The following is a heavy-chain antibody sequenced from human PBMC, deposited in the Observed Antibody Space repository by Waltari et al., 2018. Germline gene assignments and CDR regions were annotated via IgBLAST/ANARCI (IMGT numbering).Heavy chain of an antibody. CDR3: ARGSGRIAARAHFDL. Sequence: QVQLQQWGAGLLQPSETLSLTCAVYGGSFSGCCWSWIRQPPGKGLEWIGEINHSGSTNYNPSLKSRVTISVDTSKNQFSLKLSSVTAADTAVYYCARGSGRIAARAHFDLWGRGTLVTVSS. CDR1: GGSFSGCC. CDR2: INHSGST. V-gene: IGHV4-34*01. J-gene: IGHJ2*01. D-gene: IGHD6-6*01.